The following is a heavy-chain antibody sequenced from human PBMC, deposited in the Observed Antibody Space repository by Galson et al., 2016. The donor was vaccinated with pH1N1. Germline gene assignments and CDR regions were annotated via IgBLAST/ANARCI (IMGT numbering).Heavy chain of an antibody. Sequence: SLRLSCATSGVTFSTFGMHCVRQVPGRGLVWVAFIKYDGNYEGYKDSVKGRFTISRDNSKNTLYLQMNNLKIEDTAVYYCATDRFPTGTSDFFDHWGQGTLVTVSA. CDR2: IKYDGNYE. V-gene: IGHV3-30*02. CDR3: ATDRFPTGTSDFFDH. J-gene: IGHJ4*02. D-gene: IGHD1/OR15-1a*01. CDR1: GVTFSTFG.